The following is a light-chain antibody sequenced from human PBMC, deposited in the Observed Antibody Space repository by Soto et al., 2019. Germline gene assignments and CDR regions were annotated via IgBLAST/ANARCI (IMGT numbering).Light chain of an antibody. CDR3: QQSYTTPLT. V-gene: IGKV1-39*01. CDR1: QNIRTY. CDR2: SAS. J-gene: IGKJ4*01. Sequence: DIQMAQSPYSLSASVGDSVTITCRASQNIRTYLNWYQQKPGRAPKLLIHSASALPSGVPSRFSGSGSGTEFTLTISSLQPDDLATYYCQQSYTTPLTFGGGTKVDIK.